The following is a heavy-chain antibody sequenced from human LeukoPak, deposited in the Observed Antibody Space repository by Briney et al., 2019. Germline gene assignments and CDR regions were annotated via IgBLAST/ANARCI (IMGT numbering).Heavy chain of an antibody. J-gene: IGHJ4*02. D-gene: IGHD6-25*01. Sequence: GGSLRLSCAASGFTFSNYWMTWVRQTPGKGLEWVANIKEDGRDKYYVDSVKGRFTISRDNAKNTLYLKMNSLTAEDTAVYYCARDVAAFDYWGQGTLVTVSS. V-gene: IGHV3-7*05. CDR1: GFTFSNYW. CDR3: ARDVAAFDY. CDR2: IKEDGRDK.